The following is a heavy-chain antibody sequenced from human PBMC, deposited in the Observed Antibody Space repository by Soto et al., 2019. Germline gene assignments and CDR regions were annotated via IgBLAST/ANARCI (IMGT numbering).Heavy chain of an antibody. J-gene: IGHJ5*02. Sequence: ASVKVSCKASGYTFTGYYMHWVRQAPGQGLEWMGWINPNSGGTNYAQKFQGWVTMTRDTSISTAYMELSRLRSDDTAVYYCARSSVGATLDGWFDPWGQGTLVTVSS. CDR1: GYTFTGYY. V-gene: IGHV1-2*04. CDR2: INPNSGGT. D-gene: IGHD1-26*01. CDR3: ARSSVGATLDGWFDP.